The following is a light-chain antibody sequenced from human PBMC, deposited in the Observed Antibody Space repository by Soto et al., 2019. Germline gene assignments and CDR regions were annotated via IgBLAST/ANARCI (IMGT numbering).Light chain of an antibody. V-gene: IGKV1-5*03. Sequence: DIQMTQSPSTLSASVGDTVTITCRASQSISSWLAWYQQKPGKAPKLLIYKASSLQTGVPSRFSGSGSGTEFTLTISSLQPDDFATYFCQQSDSLWTFGQGTKLEIK. CDR2: KAS. CDR1: QSISSW. J-gene: IGKJ1*01. CDR3: QQSDSLWT.